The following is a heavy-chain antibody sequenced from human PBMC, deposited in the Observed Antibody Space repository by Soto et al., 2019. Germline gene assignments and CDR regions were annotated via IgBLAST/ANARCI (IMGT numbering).Heavy chain of an antibody. V-gene: IGHV3-66*01. Sequence: PGGSLRLSCAASGFTVSSNYMSWVRQAPGKGLEWVSVIYSGGSTYYADSVKGRFTISRDNSKNTLYLQMNSLRAEDTAVYYCARDWVVVVTAIEKGYYYYGMDVWGQGTTVTVSS. CDR2: IYSGGST. CDR3: ARDWVVVVTAIEKGYYYYGMDV. CDR1: GFTVSSNY. D-gene: IGHD2-21*02. J-gene: IGHJ6*02.